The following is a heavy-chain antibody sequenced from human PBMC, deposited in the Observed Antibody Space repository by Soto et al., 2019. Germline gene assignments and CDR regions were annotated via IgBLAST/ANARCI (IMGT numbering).Heavy chain of an antibody. CDR2: ISGSGGST. D-gene: IGHD1-26*01. CDR1: GFTFSSYA. CDR3: ARRGSGSYYDY. Sequence: EVQVLESGGGLVQPGGSLRLSCAASGFTFSSYAMRWVRQAPGKGLGWVSAISGSGGSTYYADSVKGRFTISRDNSKNTLYLQMNSLRAEDTAVYYCARRGSGSYYDYWGQGTLVTVSS. J-gene: IGHJ4*02. V-gene: IGHV3-23*01.